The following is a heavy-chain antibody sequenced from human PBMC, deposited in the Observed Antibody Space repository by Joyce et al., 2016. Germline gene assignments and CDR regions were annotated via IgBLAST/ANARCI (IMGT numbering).Heavy chain of an antibody. CDR3: ARVHIITMRPGGEAFDV. Sequence: VQLVESGGGVVQPGRSLRLSCVASGFTFRSYSMHWVRQAPGKGLEWGSAMSYDGSDAYYAASVKGRFIISRDNSKNTLFLQMDSLRPEDTAVYFCARVHIITMRPGGEAFDVWGQGTMVTISS. J-gene: IGHJ3*01. CDR1: GFTFRSYS. CDR2: MSYDGSDA. D-gene: IGHD3-22*01. V-gene: IGHV3-30*03.